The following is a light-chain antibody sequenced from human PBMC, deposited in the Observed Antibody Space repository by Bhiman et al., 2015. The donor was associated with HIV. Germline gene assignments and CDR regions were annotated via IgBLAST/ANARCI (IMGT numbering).Light chain of an antibody. CDR2: GKN. CDR1: SLRNYY. J-gene: IGLJ1*01. CDR3: NSRDSSGNHYV. V-gene: IGLV3-19*01. Sequence: SSELTQDPTVSVALGQTVRITCQGDSLRNYYANWYQQKPGQAPVVVIYGKNNRPSGIPDRLSGSSSGNTASLTITGAQAEDEADYYCNSRDSSGNHYVFGTGTKVTVL.